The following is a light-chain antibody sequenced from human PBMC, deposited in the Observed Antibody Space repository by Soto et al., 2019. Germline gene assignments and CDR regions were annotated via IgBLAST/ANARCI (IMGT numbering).Light chain of an antibody. Sequence: QSALTQPASVAGSPGQSITIACTGTSSDVGGYNYVSWYQHHPGKAPKLMIYEVSNRPAGVYNRVSGSKSGNTASLTISCLQAEDEADYYCTSFTSSNTWVFCGGTKLTVL. CDR1: SSDVGGYNY. CDR3: TSFTSSNTWV. CDR2: EVS. J-gene: IGLJ3*02. V-gene: IGLV2-14*01.